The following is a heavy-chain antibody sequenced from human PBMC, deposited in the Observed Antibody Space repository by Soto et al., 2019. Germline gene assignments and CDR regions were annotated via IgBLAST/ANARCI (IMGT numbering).Heavy chain of an antibody. Sequence: PVGSLRLSCAASGFTCSSYGMHWVRQATGKGLEWVAVIWYDGSNKYYADSVKGRFTISRDNSKNTLYLQMNSLRAEDTAVYYCARDLDIVVVPGIDYWGQGTLVTVSS. CDR3: ARDLDIVVVPGIDY. D-gene: IGHD2-2*01. V-gene: IGHV3-33*01. CDR2: IWYDGSNK. J-gene: IGHJ4*02. CDR1: GFTCSSYG.